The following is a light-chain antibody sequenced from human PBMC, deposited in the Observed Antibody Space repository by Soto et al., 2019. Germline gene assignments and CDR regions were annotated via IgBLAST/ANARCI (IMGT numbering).Light chain of an antibody. V-gene: IGLV1-47*01. CDR1: RSNIGRNF. Sequence: QSVLTQSPSASGTPGQRVTISCSGSRSNIGRNFAYWYQHVPGTAPRLLIQRINERPSGVPDRFSGYKSGTSVSLAISGLRSDDEATYYCVAWDDTLDAQVFGGGTQLTVL. CDR2: RIN. CDR3: VAWDDTLDAQV. J-gene: IGLJ3*02.